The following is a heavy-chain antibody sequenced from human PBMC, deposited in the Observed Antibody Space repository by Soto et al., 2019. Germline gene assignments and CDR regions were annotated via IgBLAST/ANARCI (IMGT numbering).Heavy chain of an antibody. D-gene: IGHD6-19*01. CDR2: IIPILGVP. V-gene: IGHV1-69*04. CDR1: GGTFSSYS. J-gene: IGHJ6*02. Sequence: GASVKVSCKASGGTFSSYSISWVRQAPGQGLEWMGRIIPILGVPNYAQKFQGRVTLTADKSTSTAYMELSSLRSEDTAVYYCARDQGYSSGWYSPGDYYAMDVWGQGTTVTVSS. CDR3: ARDQGYSSGWYSPGDYYAMDV.